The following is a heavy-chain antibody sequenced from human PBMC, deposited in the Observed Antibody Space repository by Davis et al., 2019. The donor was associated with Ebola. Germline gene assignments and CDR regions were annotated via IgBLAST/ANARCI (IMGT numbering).Heavy chain of an antibody. Sequence: GESLKISCAASGFTFSSFGMHWLRQAPGKGLEWVAVISYDGKKTDYEESVKGRFTISRDNSKNTLYLQMNSLRVDDTAVYYCAKGIIGWNFAFGYWGQRTLVTVSS. CDR1: GFTFSSFG. CDR3: AKGIIGWNFAFGY. J-gene: IGHJ4*02. D-gene: IGHD1-7*01. CDR2: ISYDGKKT. V-gene: IGHV3-30*18.